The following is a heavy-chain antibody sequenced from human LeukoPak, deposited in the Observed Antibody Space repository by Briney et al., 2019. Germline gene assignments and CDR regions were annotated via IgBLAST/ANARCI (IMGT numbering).Heavy chain of an antibody. Sequence: GGSLRLSCAASEFSVGSNYMTWVRQAPGKGLEWVSLIYSGGSTYYTDSVKGRFTISRDNSKNTLYLQMNSLRAEDTAVYYCAKEEGDYSYSYYYMDVWGKGTTVTISS. V-gene: IGHV3-66*02. J-gene: IGHJ6*03. CDR3: AKEEGDYSYSYYYMDV. CDR1: EFSVGSNY. CDR2: IYSGGST. D-gene: IGHD4-17*01.